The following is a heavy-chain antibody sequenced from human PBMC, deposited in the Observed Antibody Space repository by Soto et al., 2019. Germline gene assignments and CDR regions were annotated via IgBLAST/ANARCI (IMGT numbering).Heavy chain of an antibody. V-gene: IGHV3-30-3*01. D-gene: IGHD3-3*01. CDR3: AREVYDFWSGYYAYYYYYGMDV. CDR2: ISYDGSNK. CDR1: GFTFSSYA. J-gene: IGHJ6*02. Sequence: GGSLRLSCAASGFTFSSYAMHWVRQAPGKGLEWVAVISYDGSNKYYADSVKGRSTISRDNSKNTLYLQMNSLRAEDTAVYYCAREVYDFWSGYYAYYYYYGMDVWGQGTTVTVSS.